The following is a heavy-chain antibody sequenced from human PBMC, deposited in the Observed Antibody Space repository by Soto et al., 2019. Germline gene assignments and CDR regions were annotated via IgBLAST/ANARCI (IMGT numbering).Heavy chain of an antibody. CDR1: AHKFTTYR. J-gene: IGHJ6*02. CDR3: ARLGGGSGSYYKSGGMDV. Sequence: PGESLKISCKDSAHKFTTYRICWVRQKPGKGLEWMGRIDPSDSYTNYSPSFQGHVTISADKSISTAYLQWSSLKASDTAMYYCARLGGGSGSYYKSGGMDVWGQGTTVTVSS. CDR2: IDPSDSYT. D-gene: IGHD3-10*01. V-gene: IGHV5-10-1*01.